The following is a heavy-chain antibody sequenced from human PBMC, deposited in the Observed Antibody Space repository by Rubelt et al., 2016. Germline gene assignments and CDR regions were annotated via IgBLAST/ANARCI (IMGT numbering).Heavy chain of an antibody. CDR2: IFYSGST. Sequence: QVQLQESGPGLVKPSETLSLTCTVSGGSISSNSYHWGWIRQPPGKGLEWIGSIFYSGSTYHNSPLKSRVTISVDTSKNQFSRKRSSVTAADTAVYYCVRISTTAWYGDYWGQGTLGTVSS. J-gene: IGHJ4*02. CDR3: VRISTTAWYGDY. D-gene: IGHD2-2*01. V-gene: IGHV4-39*01. CDR1: GGSISSNSYH.